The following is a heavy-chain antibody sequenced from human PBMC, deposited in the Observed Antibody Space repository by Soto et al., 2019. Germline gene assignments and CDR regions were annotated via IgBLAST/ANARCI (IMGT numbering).Heavy chain of an antibody. Sequence: QVQLQESGPGLVKPSGTLYLTCAVSGCSISTDYWWSWVRQPPGKGLEWIGEVHNSGTTNYIQSLKRRVTMSEDKSGNQVSLELTSVAAADTAVYYCARGVSFRWVYWGQGTLFTVSS. D-gene: IGHD2-8*01. CDR3: ARGVSFRWVY. V-gene: IGHV4-4*02. J-gene: IGHJ4*02. CDR1: GCSISTDYW. CDR2: VHNSGTT.